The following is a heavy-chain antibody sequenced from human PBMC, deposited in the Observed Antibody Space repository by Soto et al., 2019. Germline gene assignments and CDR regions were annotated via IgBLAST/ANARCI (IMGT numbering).Heavy chain of an antibody. CDR1: GYTFTSYD. Sequence: QVQLVQSGAEVKKPGASVKVSCKASGYTFTSYDINWVRQATGQGLEWMGWMNPNSGNTGYAQKSQXGXTXXRNTPISTAHMALSILRSEDTAVYYCARELRGFDPWGQGTLVTVSS. D-gene: IGHD1-7*01. V-gene: IGHV1-8*01. J-gene: IGHJ5*02. CDR2: MNPNSGNT. CDR3: ARELRGFDP.